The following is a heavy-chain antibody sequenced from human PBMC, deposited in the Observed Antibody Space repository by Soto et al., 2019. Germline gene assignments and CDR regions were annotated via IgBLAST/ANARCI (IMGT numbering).Heavy chain of an antibody. CDR3: ARRREYYDRSGNWYFEL. V-gene: IGHV3-48*02. Sequence: SVKGRFTTSRDNAKNSLFLQMNSLRDEDSAVYYCARRREYYDRSGNWYFELWGRGTLVTVSS. J-gene: IGHJ2*01. D-gene: IGHD3-22*01.